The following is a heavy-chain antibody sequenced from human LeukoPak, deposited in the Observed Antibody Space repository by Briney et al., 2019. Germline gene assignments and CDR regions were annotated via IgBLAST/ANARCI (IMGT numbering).Heavy chain of an antibody. CDR2: IIPIFGTA. D-gene: IGHD1-26*01. V-gene: IGHV1-69*13. J-gene: IGHJ4*02. CDR1: GGTFSSYA. Sequence: SVKVSCKASGGTFSSYAISWVRQAPGQGLEWMGGIIPIFGTANYAQKFQGRVTITADESTSTAYMELSSLRSEDTAAYYCAREARGAHLFDYWGQGTLVTVSS. CDR3: AREARGAHLFDY.